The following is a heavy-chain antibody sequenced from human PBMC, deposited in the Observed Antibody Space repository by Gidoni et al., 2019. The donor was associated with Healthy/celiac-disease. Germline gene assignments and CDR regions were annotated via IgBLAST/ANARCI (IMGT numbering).Heavy chain of an antibody. V-gene: IGHV3-30-3*01. D-gene: IGHD6-19*01. Sequence: QVQLVDSGGGVVQPGRSLRLSCAASGFTFSSYAMHWVRQAPGKGLEWVAVISYDGSNKYYADSVKGRFTISRDNSKNTLYLQMNSLRAEDTAVYYCARDSHSSGWYGFENWGQGTLVTVSS. CDR1: GFTFSSYA. J-gene: IGHJ4*02. CDR2: ISYDGSNK. CDR3: ARDSHSSGWYGFEN.